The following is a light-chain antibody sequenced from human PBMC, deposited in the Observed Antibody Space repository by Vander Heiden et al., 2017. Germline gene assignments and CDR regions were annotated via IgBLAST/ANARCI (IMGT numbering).Light chain of an antibody. J-gene: IGKJ4*01. V-gene: IGKV1-39*01. CDR2: TAT. CDR1: QSISDH. CDR3: QQSYSTLLT. Sequence: DSQMTHSPSTLPASVGDRVSITCRASQSISDHLNWYQQKAGEAPRLLIYTATSLQSGVPSRFSGSGSGTDFTLTISSLQPEDFATYYCQQSYSTLLTFGGGTKVEIK.